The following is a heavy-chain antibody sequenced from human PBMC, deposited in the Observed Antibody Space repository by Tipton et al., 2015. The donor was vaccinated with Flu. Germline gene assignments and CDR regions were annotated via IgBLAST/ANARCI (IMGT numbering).Heavy chain of an antibody. CDR1: GGSISSGGAY. Sequence: TLSLTCTVSGGSISSGGAYWSWIRQHPGKGLEWIGCIYYSGSTYYNPSLRSRPTISVDTSKKQFPLQLRSVTAADTAVYYCARDPSLGMPDYFDYWGQGTLVTASS. J-gene: IGHJ4*02. CDR2: IYYSGST. V-gene: IGHV4-31*03. D-gene: IGHD2-2*01. CDR3: ARDPSLGMPDYFDY.